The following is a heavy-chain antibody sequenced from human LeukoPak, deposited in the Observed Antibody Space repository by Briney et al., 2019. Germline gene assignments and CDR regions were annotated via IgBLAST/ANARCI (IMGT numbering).Heavy chain of an antibody. CDR3: ARGELLRSGFDY. V-gene: IGHV1-2*02. D-gene: IGHD1-26*01. CDR1: GYTFTGYY. J-gene: IGHJ4*02. CDR2: MNPNSGDT. Sequence: ASVKVSCKASGYTFTGYYMHWVRQAPGQGLEWMGWMNPNSGDTNFAQKFQGRVTMTGDTSISTAYMELNSLRSDDTAVYYCARGELLRSGFDYWGQGTLVTVSS.